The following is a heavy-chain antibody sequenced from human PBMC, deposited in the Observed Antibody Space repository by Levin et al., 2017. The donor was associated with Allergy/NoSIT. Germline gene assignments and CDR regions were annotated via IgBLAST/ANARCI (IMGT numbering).Heavy chain of an antibody. J-gene: IGHJ1*01. CDR1: GDSVSSGTYH. CDR3: AAYYCGYGGKGS. D-gene: IGHD4-23*01. Sequence: KSSETLSLTCSVSGDSVSSGTYHWCWIRQPPGKGLEWIGCFSDTGDTNGSPSLNSPVTISIDTSKNQLSLRLRSVTAADTAVYFCAAYYCGYGGKGSWGQGTLVTVSS. V-gene: IGHV4-61*01. CDR2: FSDTGDT.